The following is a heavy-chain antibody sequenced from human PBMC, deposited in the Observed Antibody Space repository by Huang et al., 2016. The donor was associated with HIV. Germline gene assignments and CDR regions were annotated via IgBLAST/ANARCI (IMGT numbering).Heavy chain of an antibody. V-gene: IGHV4-30-2*01. CDR2: ISHSGRT. CDR1: GASISSGGYS. D-gene: IGHD3-22*01. Sequence: QLRLQESGSGLVKPSQTLSLTCAVSGASISSGGYSWRWIRQPPGKGLEWIGYISHSGRTYYNPSLKSRVTTSGDKSKNQFSLKLNSLTAADTAVYYCARGDYDTRGYYGWFDPWGQGTLVTVSS. CDR3: ARGDYDTRGYYGWFDP. J-gene: IGHJ5*02.